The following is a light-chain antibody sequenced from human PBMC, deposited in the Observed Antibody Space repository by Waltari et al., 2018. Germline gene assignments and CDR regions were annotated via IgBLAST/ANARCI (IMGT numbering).Light chain of an antibody. V-gene: IGKV1-6*01. CDR2: ASS. CDR3: LQDYNYPLT. CDR1: QGIRND. Sequence: AIQMTQSPSSLSASVGDRVTNTCRASQGIRNDLGWYQQKPGKAPKLLTYASSSLQSGVPSRFSGSGSGTDFTLTISSLQPEDFATYYCLQDYNYPLTFGGGTKVEIK. J-gene: IGKJ4*01.